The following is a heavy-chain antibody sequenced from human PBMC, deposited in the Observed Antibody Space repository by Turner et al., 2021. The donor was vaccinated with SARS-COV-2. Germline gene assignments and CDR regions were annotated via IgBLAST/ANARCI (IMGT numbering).Heavy chain of an antibody. D-gene: IGHD5-18*01. CDR2: IYYRGST. V-gene: IGHV4-39*01. CDR1: GGSISRSSYY. CDR3: ASTVWLRGAFDI. J-gene: IGHJ3*02. Sequence: QPQLQESGPGLVNPSETLSLPCTVSGGSISRSSYYWGWIRQPPGKGLEWIGSIYYRGSTYYNPSLKSRVTTSVDTSKNQFSLKMSSVTAADTAVYYCASTVWLRGAFDIWGQGTMVTVSS.